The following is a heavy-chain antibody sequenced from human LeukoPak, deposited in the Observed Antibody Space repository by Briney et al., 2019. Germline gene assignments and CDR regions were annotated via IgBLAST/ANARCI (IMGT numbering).Heavy chain of an antibody. CDR2: IVVGSGNT. CDR1: GFTFTSSA. J-gene: IGHJ4*02. V-gene: IGHV1-58*02. CDR3: ARSGSSSSGYFDY. Sequence: ASVKVSCKASGFTFTSSAMQWVRQARGQRLEWIGWIVVGSGNTNYAQKFQERVTITRDMSTGTAYMELSSLRSEDTAVYYCARSGSSSSGYFDYWGQGTLVTVSS. D-gene: IGHD6-6*01.